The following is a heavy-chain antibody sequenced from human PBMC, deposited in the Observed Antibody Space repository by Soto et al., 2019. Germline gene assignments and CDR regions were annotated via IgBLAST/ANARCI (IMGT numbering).Heavy chain of an antibody. J-gene: IGHJ3*02. CDR1: GYTLTELS. V-gene: IGHV1-24*01. Sequence: ASVKVSCKVSGYTLTELSMHWVRQAPGKGLEWMGGFDPEDGETIYAQKFQGRVAMTEDTSTDTAYMELSSLRSEDTAVYYCATELDGYSSGWFGAFDIWGQGTMVTVSS. CDR2: FDPEDGET. D-gene: IGHD6-19*01. CDR3: ATELDGYSSGWFGAFDI.